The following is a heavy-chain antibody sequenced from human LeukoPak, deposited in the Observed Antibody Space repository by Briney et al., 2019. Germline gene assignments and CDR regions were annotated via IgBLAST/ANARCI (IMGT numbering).Heavy chain of an antibody. CDR1: GGSISSYY. J-gene: IGHJ5*02. CDR2: IYFSGST. Sequence: SDTLSLTCTVSGGSISSYYWSSIRQPPGKGLGWIGYIYFSGSTKYNPSLKSRLTISVDTCKHQFALKLSAVTAADTAGYYCVRGGPPYSSCWEGTWFDPWGQGTLVTVSS. CDR3: VRGGPPYSSCWEGTWFDP. D-gene: IGHD6-13*01. V-gene: IGHV4-59*07.